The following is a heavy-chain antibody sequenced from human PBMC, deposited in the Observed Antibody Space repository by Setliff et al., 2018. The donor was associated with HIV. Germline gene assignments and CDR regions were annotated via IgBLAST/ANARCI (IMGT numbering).Heavy chain of an antibody. Sequence: GASVKVSCKASGYTFTSYAMHWVRQAPGQRLEWMGWINAGNGNTKYSQRFQGRVTITRDTSASTAYMELSSLKSEDMAVYYCARDLPGYYSHSSGPLWGQGTLVTVSS. CDR3: ARDLPGYYSHSSGPL. CDR1: GYTFTSYA. D-gene: IGHD3-22*01. V-gene: IGHV1-3*03. J-gene: IGHJ4*02. CDR2: INAGNGNT.